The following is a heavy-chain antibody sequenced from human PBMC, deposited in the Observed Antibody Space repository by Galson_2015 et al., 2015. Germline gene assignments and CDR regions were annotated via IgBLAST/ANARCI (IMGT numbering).Heavy chain of an antibody. CDR2: INPSGGST. D-gene: IGHD2-2*01. CDR3: ARGEGGYCSSTSCYSGSGASDI. V-gene: IGHV1-46*01. Sequence: SVKVSCKASGYTFTSYYMHWVRQAPGQGLEWMGIINPSGGSTSYAQKFQGRVTMTRDTSTSTVYMELSSLRSEDTAVYYCARGEGGYCSSTSCYSGSGASDIWGQGTMVTVSS. CDR1: GYTFTSYY. J-gene: IGHJ3*02.